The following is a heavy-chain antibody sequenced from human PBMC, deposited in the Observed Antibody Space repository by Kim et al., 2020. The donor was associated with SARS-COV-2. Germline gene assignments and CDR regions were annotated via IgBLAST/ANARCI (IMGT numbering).Heavy chain of an antibody. V-gene: IGHV3-13*04. CDR2: IGTAGDT. Sequence: GGSLRLSCAASGFTFSSYDMHWVRQATGKGLEWVSAIGTAGDTYYPGSVKGRFTISRENAKNSLYLQMNSLRAEDTAVYYCAREGEGYSSSFNGMDVWGQGTTVTVSS. D-gene: IGHD6-13*01. J-gene: IGHJ6*02. CDR3: AREGEGYSSSFNGMDV. CDR1: GFTFSSYD.